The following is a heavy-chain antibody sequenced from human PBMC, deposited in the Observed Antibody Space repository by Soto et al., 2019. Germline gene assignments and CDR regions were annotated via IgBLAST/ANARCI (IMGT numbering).Heavy chain of an antibody. D-gene: IGHD1-1*01. CDR1: GGTLSTNA. Sequence: QVQLVPSGAEVNKAGSSVKVSCKTSGGTLSTNAISWVRQAPGQGLEWMGAIIPMFGSPKYAQKFQGRVTITADNPTSTIYMEMISLTSADTAVYYCARGSFVAGLYNALDAWGQVTTVAVSS. J-gene: IGHJ6*02. CDR3: ARGSFVAGLYNALDA. V-gene: IGHV1-69*06. CDR2: IIPMFGSP.